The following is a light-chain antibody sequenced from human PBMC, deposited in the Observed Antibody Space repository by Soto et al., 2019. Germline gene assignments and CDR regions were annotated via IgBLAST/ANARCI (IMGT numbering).Light chain of an antibody. CDR2: KAS. J-gene: IGKJ2*01. CDR3: QQYNSDPPMYT. CDR1: QSIGSL. V-gene: IGKV1-5*03. Sequence: DIQMTQSPSTLSASVGDRVTITCRASQSIGSLLAWYQQKPGKAPKLLIYKASSLESGVPSRFSGSGSGTEFTLTISGLQPDDFATYYCQQYNSDPPMYTFGQGTKVDIK.